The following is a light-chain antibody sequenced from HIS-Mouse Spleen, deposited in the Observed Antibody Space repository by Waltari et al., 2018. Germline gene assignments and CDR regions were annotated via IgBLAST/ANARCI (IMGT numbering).Light chain of an antibody. CDR3: CSYAGSSTFEV. J-gene: IGLJ2*01. Sequence: QSALTQPASVSGSPGQSITLSCTGTSSDVGSYNLFSWYQQHPGKAPKLMIYEGSKRPSGVSNRFSGSKSGNTASLTISGLQAEDEADYYCCSYAGSSTFEVFGGGTKLTVL. CDR2: EGS. V-gene: IGLV2-23*03. CDR1: SSDVGSYNL.